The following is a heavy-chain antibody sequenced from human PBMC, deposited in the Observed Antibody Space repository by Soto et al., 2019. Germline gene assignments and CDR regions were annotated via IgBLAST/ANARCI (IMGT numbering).Heavy chain of an antibody. CDR1: GYTFTSYA. D-gene: IGHD3-10*01. CDR3: ARVRITMVRGVITLTARLDY. Sequence: QVQLVQSGAEVKKPGASVKFSCKASGYTFTSYAMHWVRQAPGQRLEWMGWINAGNGNTKYSQKFQGRVTITRDKSASTAYMELSSLRSEDTAVYYCARVRITMVRGVITLTARLDYWGQGTLVTVSS. V-gene: IGHV1-3*01. CDR2: INAGNGNT. J-gene: IGHJ4*02.